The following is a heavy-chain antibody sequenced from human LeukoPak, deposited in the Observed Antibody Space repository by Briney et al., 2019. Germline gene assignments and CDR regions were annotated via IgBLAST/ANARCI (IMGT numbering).Heavy chain of an antibody. J-gene: IGHJ6*03. CDR3: AREVDIVVVSRYYYMDV. Sequence: ASVKVSCKASGYTFTSYGISWVRQAPGQGLEWMGWISAYNGNTNYAQKLQGRVTMTTDTSTSTAYMELRSLRSDDTAVYYRAREVDIVVVSRYYYMDVWGKGTTVTVSS. V-gene: IGHV1-18*01. D-gene: IGHD2-2*03. CDR1: GYTFTSYG. CDR2: ISAYNGNT.